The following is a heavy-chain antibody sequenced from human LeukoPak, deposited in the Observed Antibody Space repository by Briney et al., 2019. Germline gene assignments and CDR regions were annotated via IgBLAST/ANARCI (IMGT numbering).Heavy chain of an antibody. D-gene: IGHD3-22*01. CDR1: HFTFSKYI. J-gene: IGHJ3*01. CDR2: IWYDGDYK. V-gene: IGHV3-33*01. Sequence: PGGSLRLSCAASHFTFSKYIMHWVRQAPGKGLGWVAAIWYDGDYKYFGQSVKGRFTISRDNSKNTLYLQMDSLRVEDTAVYYCARGAYYYDSSDACDLWGQGTLVTVSS. CDR3: ARGAYYYDSSDACDL.